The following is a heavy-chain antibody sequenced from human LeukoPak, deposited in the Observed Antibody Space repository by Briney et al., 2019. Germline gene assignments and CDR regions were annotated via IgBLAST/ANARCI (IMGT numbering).Heavy chain of an antibody. J-gene: IGHJ4*02. Sequence: PSETLSLTCTASGASISSYYWSWIRQPPGKGLEWIGYIFYSGSTLYNPTLQSRVTISVDTSKNQFSLKLTSVTAADTAVYYCASGPYPAAGTDHQFDYWGQGTLVTVSS. D-gene: IGHD6-13*01. V-gene: IGHV4-59*01. CDR2: IFYSGST. CDR1: GASISSYY. CDR3: ASGPYPAAGTDHQFDY.